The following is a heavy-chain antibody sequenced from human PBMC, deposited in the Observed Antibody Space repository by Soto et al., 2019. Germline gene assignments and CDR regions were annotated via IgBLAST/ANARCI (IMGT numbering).Heavy chain of an antibody. CDR3: ARRWGSGNASNWCFDL. J-gene: IGHJ2*01. CDR1: GFSLRSSAVG. Sequence: QITLKESGPTLVKPTQTLTLTCTFSGFSLRSSAVGVGWIRQPPGKALEWLALIYWDDDKRYSPSLKSRLTITQDTSKTHVFLTMTNMDPVDTATYYCARRWGSGNASNWCFDLWGRGTLVTVSS. CDR2: IYWDDDK. D-gene: IGHD6-19*01. V-gene: IGHV2-5*02.